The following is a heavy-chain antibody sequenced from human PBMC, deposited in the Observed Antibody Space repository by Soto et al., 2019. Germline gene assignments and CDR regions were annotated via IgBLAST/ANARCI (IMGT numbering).Heavy chain of an antibody. Sequence: GGSLRLSCAASGLTFSNYGMHWVRQAPGKGLERVAVISYDGSNKYYADSVKGRFTISTDNSKNKLYLQMHRLRAEDTAVYYCAKAPNCDWLSHFDYWGQGTLVTVSS. CDR3: AKAPNCDWLSHFDY. D-gene: IGHD3-9*01. V-gene: IGHV3-30*18. CDR2: ISYDGSNK. CDR1: GLTFSNYG. J-gene: IGHJ4*02.